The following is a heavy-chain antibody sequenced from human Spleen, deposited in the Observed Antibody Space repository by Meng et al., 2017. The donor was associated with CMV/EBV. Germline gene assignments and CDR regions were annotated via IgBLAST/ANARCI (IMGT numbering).Heavy chain of an antibody. CDR2: ISGGGANT. D-gene: IGHD3-22*01. J-gene: IGHJ4*02. Sequence: SGYTFGSCALRWVRQAPGKGLEWVSAISGGGANTYYADSVKGRFTISRDNSNNTLYMHMNSLTAEDTAVYYCAKQPLLIVVESYFDYWGQGTLVTVSS. CDR1: GYTFGSCA. CDR3: AKQPLLIVVESYFDY. V-gene: IGHV3-23*01.